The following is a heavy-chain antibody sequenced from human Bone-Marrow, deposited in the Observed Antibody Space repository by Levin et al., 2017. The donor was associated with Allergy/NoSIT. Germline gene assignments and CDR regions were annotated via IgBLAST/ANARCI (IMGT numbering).Heavy chain of an antibody. J-gene: IGHJ3*02. D-gene: IGHD5-18*01. CDR3: AKGRVRYSYGHDAFDI. CDR1: GFTFSSYA. CDR2: ISGSGGST. Sequence: GESLKISCAASGFTFSSYAMSWVRQAPGKGLEWVSAISGSGGSTYYADSVKGRFTISRDNSKNTLYLQMNSLRAEDTAVYYCAKGRVRYSYGHDAFDIWGQGTMVTVSS. V-gene: IGHV3-23*01.